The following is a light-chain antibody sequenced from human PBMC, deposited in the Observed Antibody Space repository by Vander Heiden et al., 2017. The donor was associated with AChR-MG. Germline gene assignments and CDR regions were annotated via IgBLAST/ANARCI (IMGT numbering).Light chain of an antibody. Sequence: DIQMTQSPSSLSASVGDRVTITCRASQSISSYLNWYQQKPGKAPKLLIYAASSLQSGVPSRFSGSGYGTDFTLTISSLQPEDFATYYCQQSDSTPPITFGQRTRLEIK. CDR1: QSISSY. V-gene: IGKV1-39*01. CDR2: AAS. J-gene: IGKJ5*01. CDR3: QQSDSTPPIT.